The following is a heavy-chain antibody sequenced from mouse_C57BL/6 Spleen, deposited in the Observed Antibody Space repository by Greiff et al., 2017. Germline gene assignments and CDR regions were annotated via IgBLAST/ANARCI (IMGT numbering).Heavy chain of an antibody. Sequence: QVQLKQPGAELVKPGASVKMSCKASGYTFTSYWLTWVKQRPGQGLEWIGDIYPGSGSTNYNEKFKSKATLTVDTSSSTAYMQLSSLTSEDSAVYYCARRGAVLYGYYFDYWGQGTTLTVSS. D-gene: IGHD1-1*01. CDR3: ARRGAVLYGYYFDY. CDR2: IYPGSGST. J-gene: IGHJ2*01. V-gene: IGHV1-55*01. CDR1: GYTFTSYW.